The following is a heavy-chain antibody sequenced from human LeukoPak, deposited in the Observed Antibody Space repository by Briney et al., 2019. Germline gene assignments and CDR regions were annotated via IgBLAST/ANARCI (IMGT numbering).Heavy chain of an antibody. CDR3: ARAGIGNALDY. Sequence: PGGSLRLSCAASGFTFDDYGMSWVRHAPGKGLEWVAIIWYDGGNKYFADSVMGRFTISKDNSKNTVYLQMNGLRIEDTAVYHCARAGIGNALDYWGQGTQVTVSS. J-gene: IGHJ4*02. V-gene: IGHV3-33*08. D-gene: IGHD2-2*01. CDR1: GFTFDDYG. CDR2: IWYDGGNK.